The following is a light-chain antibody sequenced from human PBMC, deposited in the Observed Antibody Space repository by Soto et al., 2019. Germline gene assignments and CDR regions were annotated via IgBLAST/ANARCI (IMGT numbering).Light chain of an antibody. CDR1: QSISSY. V-gene: IGKV1-39*01. J-gene: IGKJ5*01. Sequence: IQMTQSPSSLSASLGDRVTVTCRASQSISSYLNWYQQKKGKAPKLLIYAASSLQSGVPSRFSGSGYGTDFNLTISSLQPEDFATYYCQQSYSTPITFGQGTRLEIK. CDR3: QQSYSTPIT. CDR2: AAS.